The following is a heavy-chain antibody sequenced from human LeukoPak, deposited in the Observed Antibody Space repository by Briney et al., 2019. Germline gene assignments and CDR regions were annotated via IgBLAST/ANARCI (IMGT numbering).Heavy chain of an antibody. CDR3: ARGPTSTEVQFTFDY. J-gene: IGHJ4*02. V-gene: IGHV1-3*03. Sequence: ASVKVSCKASGYTFTSYYMHWVRQAPGQRLEWMGWINAGNGNTKYSQEFQGRVTITRDTSASTAYMELSSLRSEDMAVYYCARGPTSTEVQFTFDYWGQGTLVTVSS. D-gene: IGHD3-10*01. CDR2: INAGNGNT. CDR1: GYTFTSYY.